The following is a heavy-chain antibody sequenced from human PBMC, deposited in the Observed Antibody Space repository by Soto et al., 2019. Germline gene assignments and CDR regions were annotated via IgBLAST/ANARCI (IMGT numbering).Heavy chain of an antibody. CDR2: ISYDGSNK. J-gene: IGHJ4*02. Sequence: GGPLRLSCAASGFTFSSYAMHWVRQAPGKGLEWVAVISYDGSNKYYADSVKGRFTISRDNSKNTLYLQMNSLRAEDTAVYYCASGPQPVLFYWGQGTLVTVSS. CDR1: GFTFSSYA. V-gene: IGHV3-30-3*01. CDR3: ASGPQPVLFY. D-gene: IGHD6-13*01.